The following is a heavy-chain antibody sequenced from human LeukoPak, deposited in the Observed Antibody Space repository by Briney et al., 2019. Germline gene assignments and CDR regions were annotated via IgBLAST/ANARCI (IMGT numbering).Heavy chain of an antibody. CDR3: AREVVAAGIWFDP. CDR2: IYYSGST. V-gene: IGHV4-59*11. Sequence: SETLSLTCTVSGGSISSHYWSWIRQPPGKGLGWIGYIYYSGSTNYNPSLKGRVTISVDTSKNQFSLKLSSVTAADTAVYYCAREVVAAGIWFDPWGQGTLVTVSS. CDR1: GGSISSHY. D-gene: IGHD2-15*01. J-gene: IGHJ5*02.